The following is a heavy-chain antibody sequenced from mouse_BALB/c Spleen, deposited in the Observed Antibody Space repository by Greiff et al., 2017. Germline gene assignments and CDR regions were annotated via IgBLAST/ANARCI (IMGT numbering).Heavy chain of an antibody. CDR1: GYTFTSYW. J-gene: IGHJ2*01. D-gene: IGHD3-3*01. V-gene: IGHV1-7*01. CDR3: ARPPSTGLYYFDY. CDR2: INPSTGYT. Sequence: VQLQQSGAELAKPGASVKMSCKASGYTFTSYWMHWVKQRPGQGLEWIGYINPSTGYTEYNQKFKGKATLTADKSSSTAYMQLSSLTSEDSAVYYCARPPSTGLYYFDYWGQGTTLTVSS.